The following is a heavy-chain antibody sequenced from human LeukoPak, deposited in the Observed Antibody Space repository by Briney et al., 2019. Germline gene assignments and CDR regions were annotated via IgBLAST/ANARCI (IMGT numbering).Heavy chain of an antibody. CDR1: GCTFTSYD. J-gene: IGHJ4*02. CDR3: TLNDYGTEGYYFDY. D-gene: IGHD4-17*01. CDR2: MNPNSGNT. V-gene: IGHV1-8*01. Sequence: ASVKVSCKASGCTFTSYDINWVRQATGQGLEWMGWMNPNSGNTGYAQKFQGRVTMTRNTSISTAYMELSSLRSEDTAVYYCTLNDYGTEGYYFDYWGQGTLVTVSS.